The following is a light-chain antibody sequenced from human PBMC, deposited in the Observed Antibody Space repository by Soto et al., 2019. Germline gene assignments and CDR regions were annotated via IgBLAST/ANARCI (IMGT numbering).Light chain of an antibody. Sequence: QSVLTQPASVSGSPVQSITIACTGTRSDVGSYNSIAWYQQHPGKAPRVVIFEVTKRPSGISDRFSGSKSGYTASLTISGLQAEDEADYFCFSYAGDSTWLFGGGNK. CDR3: FSYAGDSTWL. CDR1: RSDVGSYNS. J-gene: IGLJ2*01. V-gene: IGLV2-23*02. CDR2: EVT.